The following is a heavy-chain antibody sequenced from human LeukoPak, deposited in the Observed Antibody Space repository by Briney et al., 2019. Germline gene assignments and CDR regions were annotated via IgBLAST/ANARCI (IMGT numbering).Heavy chain of an antibody. CDR3: ARVSQAGWDV. J-gene: IGHJ6*04. V-gene: IGHV3-21*01. Sequence: GGSLRLPCAASAFTLSSYTMNWVRQAPGKGLEWVSSISSSGRYIYYADSVKGRFTISRDNAKNSLYLQMNSLRAEDTAVYYCARVSQAGWDVWGKGTTVTVSS. CDR1: AFTLSSYT. CDR2: ISSSGRYI. D-gene: IGHD6-19*01.